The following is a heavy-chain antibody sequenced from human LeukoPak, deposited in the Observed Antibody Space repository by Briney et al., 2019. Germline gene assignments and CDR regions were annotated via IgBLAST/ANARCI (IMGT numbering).Heavy chain of an antibody. Sequence: PGGSLRLSCAASGFTFGNYNMNWVRQAPGKGLEWVSSISSSSSYIYYADSVRGRFTISRDNAKNSLYLQMNSLRAEDTAVYYCARDLGYSSGWYVLGYWGQGTLVTVSS. CDR2: ISSSSSYI. CDR3: ARDLGYSSGWYVLGY. CDR1: GFTFGNYN. V-gene: IGHV3-21*01. D-gene: IGHD6-19*01. J-gene: IGHJ4*02.